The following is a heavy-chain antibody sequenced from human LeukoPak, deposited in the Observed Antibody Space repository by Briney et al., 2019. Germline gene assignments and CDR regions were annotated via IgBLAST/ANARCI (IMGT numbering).Heavy chain of an antibody. CDR2: IYYSGST. V-gene: IGHV4-59*01. D-gene: IGHD1-26*01. J-gene: IGHJ4*02. CDR1: GGSISSYY. CDR3: ARAMTRVGATTFDY. Sequence: PSETLSLTCTVSGGSISSYYWSWIRQPPGKGLEWIGYIYYSGSTNYNPSLKSRVTISVDTSKNQFSLKLSSVTAADMAVYYCARAMTRVGATTFDYWGQGTLVTVSS.